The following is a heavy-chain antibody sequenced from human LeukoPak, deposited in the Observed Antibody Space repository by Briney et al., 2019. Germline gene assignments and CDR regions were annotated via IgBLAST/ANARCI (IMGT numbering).Heavy chain of an antibody. CDR3: ARVGRDYSDNDKFQYWYFDL. D-gene: IGHD4-17*01. CDR1: GFTFSTYW. J-gene: IGHJ2*01. Sequence: GGSLRLSCEGSGFTFSTYWMTWLRQAPGKGLEWVANIKQDGSEKLYVSSVKGRFTISRDNAKNSQSLQMNSLRAEDTAIYYCARVGRDYSDNDKFQYWYFDLWGRGTLVTVSS. V-gene: IGHV3-7*01. CDR2: IKQDGSEK.